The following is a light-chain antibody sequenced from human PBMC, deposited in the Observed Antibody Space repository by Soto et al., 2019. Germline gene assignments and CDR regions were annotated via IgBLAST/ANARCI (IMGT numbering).Light chain of an antibody. CDR3: SSYTSSSTYV. V-gene: IGLV2-14*01. Sequence: QSALTQPASVSGSPGQSITISCTGTSSDVGGYNYVSWSQQHPGKAPKLMIYDVTNRPSGVSNRFSCSKSGNTTSLTISGLPAEDEADYYCSSYTSSSTYVFGTGTKLTVL. CDR1: SSDVGGYNY. J-gene: IGLJ1*01. CDR2: DVT.